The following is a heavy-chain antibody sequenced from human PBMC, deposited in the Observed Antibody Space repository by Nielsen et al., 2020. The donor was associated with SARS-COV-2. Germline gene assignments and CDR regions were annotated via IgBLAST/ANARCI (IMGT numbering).Heavy chain of an antibody. CDR2: INSDGSST. V-gene: IGHV3-74*01. J-gene: IGHJ5*02. Sequence: GESLKISRAASGFTFSSYWMHWVRQAPGKGLVWVSRINSDGSSTSYADSVKGRFTISRDNAKNTLYLQMNSLRAEDTAVYYCARDHSWNYGSDWFDPWGQGTLVTVSS. CDR3: ARDHSWNYGSDWFDP. D-gene: IGHD1-7*01. CDR1: GFTFSSYW.